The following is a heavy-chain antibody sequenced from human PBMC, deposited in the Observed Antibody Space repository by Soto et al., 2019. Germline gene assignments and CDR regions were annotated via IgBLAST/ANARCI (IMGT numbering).Heavy chain of an antibody. J-gene: IGHJ4*02. Sequence: SETLSLTCAVYGGSFSGYYWSWIRQPPGKGLEWIGEINHSGSTNYNPSLKSRVTISVDTSKNQFSLKLSSVTAADTAVYYCARRSPRLGPGVFYFDYWGQGTLVTVSS. D-gene: IGHD3-10*01. CDR2: INHSGST. V-gene: IGHV4-34*01. CDR3: ARRSPRLGPGVFYFDY. CDR1: GGSFSGYY.